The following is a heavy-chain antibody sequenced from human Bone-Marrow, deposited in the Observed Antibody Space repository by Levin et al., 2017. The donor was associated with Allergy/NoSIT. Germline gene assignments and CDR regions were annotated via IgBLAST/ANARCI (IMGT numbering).Heavy chain of an antibody. J-gene: IGHJ6*02. CDR3: ARGRSGGHYYYGLDV. V-gene: IGHV3-33*01. Sequence: GGSLRLSCVTSGFKFSDYGIHWVRQSPGKGLEWVAVSWYDGSHNFYADSVKGRLTISRDPSKNTLYLQMSSLRDEDTAVYYCARGRSGGHYYYGLDVWGQGTTVTVSS. D-gene: IGHD5-24*01. CDR2: SWYDGSHN. CDR1: GFKFSDYG.